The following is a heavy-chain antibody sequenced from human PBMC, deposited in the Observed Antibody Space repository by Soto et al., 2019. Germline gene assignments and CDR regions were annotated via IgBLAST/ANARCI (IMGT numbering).Heavy chain of an antibody. CDR3: VISYYYDSSGYFGSDAFDI. Sequence: PGGSLRLSCSASGFTFSSYAMHWVRQAPGKGLEYVSAISSNGGSTYYADSVKGRFTISRDNSKNTLYLQMSSLRAEDTAVYYCVISYYYDSSGYFGSDAFDISGQGTMVTVSS. V-gene: IGHV3-64D*08. CDR1: GFTFSSYA. CDR2: ISSNGGST. D-gene: IGHD3-22*01. J-gene: IGHJ3*02.